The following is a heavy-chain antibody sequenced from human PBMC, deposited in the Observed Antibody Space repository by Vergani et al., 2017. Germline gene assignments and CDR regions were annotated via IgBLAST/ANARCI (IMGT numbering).Heavy chain of an antibody. CDR3: ARRNYYDSSGYSSSHYFDY. Sequence: QLQLQESGPGLVKPSETLSLTCTVSGGSISSSSYYWGWIRQPPGKGLEWIGSIYYSGSTYYNPSPKSRGTISVDTSKTQFSLKLSSVTAADTAVDYCARRNYYDSSGYSSSHYFDYWGQGTLVTVSS. CDR2: IYYSGST. D-gene: IGHD3-22*01. J-gene: IGHJ4*02. V-gene: IGHV4-39*01. CDR1: GGSISSSSYY.